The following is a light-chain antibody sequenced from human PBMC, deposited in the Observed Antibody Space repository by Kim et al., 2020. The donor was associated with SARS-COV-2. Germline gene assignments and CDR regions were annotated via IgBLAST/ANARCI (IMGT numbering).Light chain of an antibody. CDR2: QDT. Sequence: SYELTQPPSVSVSPGQTASITCSGDKLGDTYASWYQQRPGQSPVLVIYQDTKRPSGIPERFSGSTSGNTATLTISGTQAMDEADYYCQAWDSSTYVFGAGTKVTVL. CDR1: KLGDTY. V-gene: IGLV3-1*01. CDR3: QAWDSSTYV. J-gene: IGLJ1*01.